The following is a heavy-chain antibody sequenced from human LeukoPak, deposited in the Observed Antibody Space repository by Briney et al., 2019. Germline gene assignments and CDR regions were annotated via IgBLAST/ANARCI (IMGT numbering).Heavy chain of an antibody. CDR2: INWNGGST. V-gene: IGHV3-20*04. CDR1: GFTFDDYG. Sequence: PGGSLRLSCAASGFTFDDYGMSWVRQAPGKGLEWVSGINWNGGSTGYADSVKGRFTIFRDNAKNSVFLQMTSLRAEDTAVYYCARITGIHFDYWGQGTLVTVSS. CDR3: ARITGIHFDY. D-gene: IGHD1-20*01. J-gene: IGHJ4*02.